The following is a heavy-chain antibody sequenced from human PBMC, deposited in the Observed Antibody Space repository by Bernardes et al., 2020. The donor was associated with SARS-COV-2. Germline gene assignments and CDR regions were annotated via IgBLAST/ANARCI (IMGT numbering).Heavy chain of an antibody. J-gene: IGHJ4*02. CDR1: GYTFTDYY. Sequence: ASVKVSCKASGYTFTDYYIHWVRQAPGQGFEWMGWINPNSGGTKSAQRFQGRVTMTRDTSINTAYMELIRVTSDDTAIYYCARCNPTLGATDCLDYWGQGTLVTVSS. D-gene: IGHD1-26*01. CDR2: INPNSGGT. CDR3: ARCNPTLGATDCLDY. V-gene: IGHV1-2*02.